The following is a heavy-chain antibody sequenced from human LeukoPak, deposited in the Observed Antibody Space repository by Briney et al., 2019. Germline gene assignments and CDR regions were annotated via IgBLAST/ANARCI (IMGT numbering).Heavy chain of an antibody. Sequence: SETLSLTCTVSGGSMSSYYWSWIRQPPGKGLEWIGYIYYSGSTKYNPSLKSRVTISVDTSKDQFSLKLSSVTAADTAVYYCARGARAGYNLEPFDYWGQGTLVTVSS. V-gene: IGHV4-59*08. CDR3: ARGARAGYNLEPFDY. J-gene: IGHJ4*02. CDR2: IYYSGST. D-gene: IGHD5-24*01. CDR1: GGSMSSYY.